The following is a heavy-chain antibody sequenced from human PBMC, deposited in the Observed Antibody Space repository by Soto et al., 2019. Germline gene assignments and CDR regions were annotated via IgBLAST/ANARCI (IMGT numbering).Heavy chain of an antibody. D-gene: IGHD5-12*01. CDR3: ATNWNSGYDYPFDY. Sequence: SETLSLTCTVSGGSVSSSSYYWGWVRQPPGKGLEWIGSVYYSGSTNYNPSLKSRVTISVDTSKNQFSLKLSSVTAADTAVYYCATNWNSGYDYPFDYWGQGTLVTVSS. J-gene: IGHJ4*02. V-gene: IGHV4-39*07. CDR2: VYYSGST. CDR1: GGSVSSSSYY.